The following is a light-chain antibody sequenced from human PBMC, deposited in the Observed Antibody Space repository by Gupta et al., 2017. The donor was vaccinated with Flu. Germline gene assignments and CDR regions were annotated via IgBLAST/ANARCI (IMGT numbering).Light chain of an antibody. CDR2: GNS. CDR1: SSNNGAAYD. J-gene: IGLJ1*01. Sequence: QSVLTQPPSVSGAPGPRVTIPCTGCSSNNGAAYDVHGYQQLPGTPPKRLNYGNSNRPSGVPDRFAGSKAGTSASLAITGLQAEEEADYDCQSYDSSLSGYVFGTGTKLTVL. CDR3: QSYDSSLSGYV. V-gene: IGLV1-40*01.